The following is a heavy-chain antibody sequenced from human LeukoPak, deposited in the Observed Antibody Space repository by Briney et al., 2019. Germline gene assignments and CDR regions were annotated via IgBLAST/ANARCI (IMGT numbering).Heavy chain of an antibody. D-gene: IGHD6-19*01. J-gene: IGHJ4*02. CDR1: GGSISSSSYY. V-gene: IGHV4-39*01. Sequence: SETLSLTCTVSGGSISSSSYYWGWIRQPPGKGLEWIGSIYYSRSTYYNPSLKSRVTISVDTSKNQFSLKLSSVTAADTAVYYCARQKGYSSGWYFDYWGQGTLVTVSS. CDR3: ARQKGYSSGWYFDY. CDR2: IYYSRST.